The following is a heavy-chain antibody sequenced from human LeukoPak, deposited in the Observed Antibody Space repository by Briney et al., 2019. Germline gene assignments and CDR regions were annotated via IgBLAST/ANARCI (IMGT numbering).Heavy chain of an antibody. D-gene: IGHD5-12*01. Sequence: SETLSLTCTVSGGSVSSSSHYWGWVRQPPGKGLEWIGNIFYSGITYYNPSLNSRVTMSGDKSKNQFSLKLSSVTAADTAVYYCARIVTTILGAFDVWGQGTMVAVSS. J-gene: IGHJ3*01. CDR1: GGSVSSSSHY. CDR3: ARIVTTILGAFDV. CDR2: IFYSGIT. V-gene: IGHV4-39*01.